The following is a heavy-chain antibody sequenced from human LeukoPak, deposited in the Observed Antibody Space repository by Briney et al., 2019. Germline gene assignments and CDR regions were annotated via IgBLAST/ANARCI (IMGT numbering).Heavy chain of an antibody. J-gene: IGHJ4*02. D-gene: IGHD3/OR15-3a*01. CDR3: GRRPAVDGPIDN. V-gene: IGHV4-59*01. CDR1: GGSLHRSF. Sequence: SETLSLTCIVSGGSLHRSFWTWVRQPPRKGPQWIGRIYSSGTTDYSPSLKSRLTISIDTSMNQFSLRLASVTAADTAVYYCGRRPAVDGPIDNWGQGILVAVSS. CDR2: IYSSGTT.